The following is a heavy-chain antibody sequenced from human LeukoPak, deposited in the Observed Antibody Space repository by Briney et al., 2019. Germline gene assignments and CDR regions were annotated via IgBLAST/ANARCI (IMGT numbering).Heavy chain of an antibody. CDR1: GFTFSSHA. V-gene: IGHV3-30-3*01. Sequence: PGRSLRLSCAASGFTFSSHAMHWVRQAPGKGLEWVAVISYDGSNKYYADSVKGRFTISRDNSKNTLYLQMNSLRAEDTAVYYCARDGLLGYFDYWGQGTLVTVSS. J-gene: IGHJ4*02. CDR2: ISYDGSNK. CDR3: ARDGLLGYFDY.